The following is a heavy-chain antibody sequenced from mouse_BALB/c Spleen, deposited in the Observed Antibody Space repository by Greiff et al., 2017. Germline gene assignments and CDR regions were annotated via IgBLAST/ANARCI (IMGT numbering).Heavy chain of an antibody. Sequence: QVTLKECGPGILQPSQTLSLTCSFSGFSLSTSGMGVGWIRQPSGKGLEWLAHIWWDDDKRYNPALKSRLTISKDTSSNQVFLKIASVDTADTATYYCARITTVVAPWAMDYWGQGTSVTVSS. D-gene: IGHD1-1*01. CDR2: IWWDDDK. V-gene: IGHV8-8*01. CDR1: GFSLSTSGMG. CDR3: ARITTVVAPWAMDY. J-gene: IGHJ4*01.